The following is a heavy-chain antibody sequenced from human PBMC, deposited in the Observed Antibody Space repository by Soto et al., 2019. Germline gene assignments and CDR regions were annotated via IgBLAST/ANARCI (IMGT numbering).Heavy chain of an antibody. D-gene: IGHD6-19*01. V-gene: IGHV6-1*01. CDR1: GDSVSSDSVA. Sequence: PSQTLSLTCAISGDSVSSDSVAWICIRQSPSRGLEWLGRTYYRSKWFIDYAVSVKSRMTINPDTSKNQFSLQLNSVTPEDTAVYYCARDNPLAGPGKGGHFDYWGQGTLVTVSS. CDR2: TYYRSKWFI. J-gene: IGHJ4*02. CDR3: ARDNPLAGPGKGGHFDY.